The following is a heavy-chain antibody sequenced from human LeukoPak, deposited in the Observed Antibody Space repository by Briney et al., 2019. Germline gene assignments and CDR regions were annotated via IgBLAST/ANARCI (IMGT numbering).Heavy chain of an antibody. CDR3: AREENTYYDYVWGSYRHKYFQH. Sequence: SVKVSSKASGGTFSSYAISWVRQAPGQGLEWMGGIIPIFGTANYAQKFQGRVTITTDESTSTAYMELSSLRSEDTAVYYCAREENTYYDYVWGSYRHKYFQHWGQGTLVTVSS. D-gene: IGHD3-16*02. V-gene: IGHV1-69*05. CDR1: GGTFSSYA. CDR2: IIPIFGTA. J-gene: IGHJ1*01.